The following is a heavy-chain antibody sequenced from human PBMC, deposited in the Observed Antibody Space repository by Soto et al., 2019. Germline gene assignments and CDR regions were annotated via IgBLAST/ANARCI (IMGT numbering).Heavy chain of an antibody. Sequence: LRLSCAASGFTVSSNYMSWVRQSPGKGLEWVSVIYSGGSTYYADSVKGRFTISRDNSKNTLYLQMNSLRAEDTAVYYCARGARLRYFDWSLDYWGQGTLVTVSS. D-gene: IGHD3-9*01. CDR3: ARGARLRYFDWSLDY. V-gene: IGHV3-53*01. J-gene: IGHJ4*02. CDR1: GFTVSSNY. CDR2: IYSGGST.